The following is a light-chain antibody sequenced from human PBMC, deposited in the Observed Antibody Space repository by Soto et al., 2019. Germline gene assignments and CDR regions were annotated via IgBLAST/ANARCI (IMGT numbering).Light chain of an antibody. CDR3: ATWDDSLNGRV. Sequence: QLVLAQPPSASETPGQRVTISCSGSPSNIGGNTVNWYQQVPGTAPKLLIYSNNQRPSGVPDRFSGSKSGTSASLAISGLQSEDEADYYCATWDDSLNGRVFGGGTKLTVL. CDR1: PSNIGGNT. V-gene: IGLV1-44*01. J-gene: IGLJ3*02. CDR2: SNN.